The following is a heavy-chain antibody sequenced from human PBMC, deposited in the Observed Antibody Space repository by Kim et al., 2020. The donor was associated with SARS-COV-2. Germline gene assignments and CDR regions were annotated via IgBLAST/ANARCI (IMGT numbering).Heavy chain of an antibody. Sequence: GGSLRLSCTTSGFTFTGHAMSWVRQAPGKGLEWVSSIGGIDGTTYYVDSVKGRFSISRDDSKNTLYLQMSALRADDTAAYYCLRGGWVWSWDYWGQGTLVTVSS. V-gene: IGHV3-23*01. J-gene: IGHJ4*02. D-gene: IGHD1-26*01. CDR3: LRGGWVWSWDY. CDR1: GFTFTGHA. CDR2: IGGIDGTT.